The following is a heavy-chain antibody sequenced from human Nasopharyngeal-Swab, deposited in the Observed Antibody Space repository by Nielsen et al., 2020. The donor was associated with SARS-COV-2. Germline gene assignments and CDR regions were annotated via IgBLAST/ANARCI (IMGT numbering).Heavy chain of an antibody. V-gene: IGHV5-51*01. CDR3: ARRLKVGATEAFDI. CDR2: IYPGDSDT. D-gene: IGHD1-26*01. CDR1: GYSFTSYW. Sequence: GGSLRLSCKGSGYSFTSYWIGWVRQMPGKGLEWMGIIYPGDSDTRYSPSFQGQVTISADKSISIAYLQWSSLKASDTAMYYCARRLKVGATEAFDIWGQGTMVTVSS. J-gene: IGHJ3*02.